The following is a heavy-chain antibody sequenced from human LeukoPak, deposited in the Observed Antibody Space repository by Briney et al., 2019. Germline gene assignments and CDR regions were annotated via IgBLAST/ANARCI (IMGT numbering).Heavy chain of an antibody. CDR1: GFSFTNYA. CDR2: MKGGGET. CDR3: ARASWISTADAVW. D-gene: IGHD2-2*03. J-gene: IGHJ4*02. Sequence: GGSLRLSCAASGFSFTNYAMSWVRQAPARGLEWLSSMKGGGETFYADSVKGRFTLSRDDSRNTVYLQLNNLRVEDTAIYYCARASWISTADAVWWCQGTQVTVSS. V-gene: IGHV3-23*01.